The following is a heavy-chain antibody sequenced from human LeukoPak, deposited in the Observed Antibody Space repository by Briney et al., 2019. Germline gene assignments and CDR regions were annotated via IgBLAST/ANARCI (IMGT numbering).Heavy chain of an antibody. D-gene: IGHD3-22*01. CDR2: IKSDGSST. CDR3: ARVAVPYYYDSSGSYFDY. CDR1: GFTFSSYA. Sequence: PGGSLRLSCAASGFTFSSYAMSWVRQAPGKGLVWVSRIKSDGSSTSYADSVKGRFTISRDNAKNTLYLQMNSLRAEDTAVYYCARVAVPYYYDSSGSYFDYWGQGTLVTVSS. V-gene: IGHV3-74*01. J-gene: IGHJ4*02.